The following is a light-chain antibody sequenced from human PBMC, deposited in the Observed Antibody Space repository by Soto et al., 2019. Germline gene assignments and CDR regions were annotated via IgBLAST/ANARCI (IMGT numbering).Light chain of an antibody. CDR1: SSDVGGYNY. Sequence: QSVLTQPASVSGSPGQSITISCTGTSSDVGGYNYVSWYQQHPGKAPKLMIYDVSNRPSGVSNRFSGSKSGNTASLTISGLQAEVEANYYCSSYISSSTTYVFGTGTKVTVL. V-gene: IGLV2-14*01. J-gene: IGLJ1*01. CDR2: DVS. CDR3: SSYISSSTTYV.